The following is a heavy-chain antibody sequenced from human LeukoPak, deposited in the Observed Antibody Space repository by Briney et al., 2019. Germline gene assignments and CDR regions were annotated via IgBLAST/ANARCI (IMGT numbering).Heavy chain of an antibody. Sequence: SETLSLTCTVSGGSISSYYWGWIRQPPGKGLEWIGYIYYSGSTNYNPSLKSRVTISVDTSKNQFSLKLSSVTAADTAVYYCASATFEQGYFDYWGQGTLVTVSS. CDR1: GGSISSYY. CDR2: IYYSGST. D-gene: IGHD1/OR15-1a*01. J-gene: IGHJ4*02. V-gene: IGHV4-59*01. CDR3: ASATFEQGYFDY.